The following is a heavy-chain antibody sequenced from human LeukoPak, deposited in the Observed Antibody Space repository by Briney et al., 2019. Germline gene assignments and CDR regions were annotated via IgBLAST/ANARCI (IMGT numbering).Heavy chain of an antibody. Sequence: SETLSLTCSVSDDSITMYYWTWIRQPPGKGLEWIGYVDHTGSTNFNPSLNGRISISRDTTNNLFSLRLRSVTAADTAVYFCARGRVSSSTWYSTYYYYFYMDVWGKGTTVTVSS. V-gene: IGHV4-59*01. D-gene: IGHD1-1*01. CDR1: DDSITMYY. CDR3: ARGRVSSSTWYSTYYYYFYMDV. J-gene: IGHJ6*03. CDR2: VDHTGST.